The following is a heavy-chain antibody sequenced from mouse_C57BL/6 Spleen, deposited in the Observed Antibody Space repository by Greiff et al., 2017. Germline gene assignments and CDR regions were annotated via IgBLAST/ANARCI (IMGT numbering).Heavy chain of an antibody. CDR1: GFTFSDYG. CDR3: ANWDRFAY. V-gene: IGHV5-17*01. D-gene: IGHD4-1*02. J-gene: IGHJ3*01. CDR2: IRSGSSTI. Sequence: EVKVVESGGGLVKPGGSLKLSCAASGFTFSDYGMHWVRQAPEKGLEWVAYIRSGSSTIYYADTVKGRFTISRDNAKNTRFLQMASLRSEDTAMYYCANWDRFAYWDQGTLVTVSA.